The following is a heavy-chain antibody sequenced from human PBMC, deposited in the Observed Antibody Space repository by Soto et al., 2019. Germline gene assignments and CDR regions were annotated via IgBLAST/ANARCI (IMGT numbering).Heavy chain of an antibody. J-gene: IGHJ6*02. CDR3: ARALRYCSSTSCSNYHYYYGMDV. D-gene: IGHD2-2*01. V-gene: IGHV3-7*03. Sequence: GGSLRLSCAASGCTFSSYWISWVRQSPGKGLEWVANIKQDGSEKYYVDSVKGRFTISRDNAKNSLYLQMNSLRAEDTAVYYCARALRYCSSTSCSNYHYYYGMDVWGQGTTVTVS. CDR2: IKQDGSEK. CDR1: GCTFSSYW.